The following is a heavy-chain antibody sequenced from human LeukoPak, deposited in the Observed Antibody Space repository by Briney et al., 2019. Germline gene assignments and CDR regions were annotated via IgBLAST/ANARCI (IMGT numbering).Heavy chain of an antibody. Sequence: SQTLSLTCAVSGDSISSGGYSWSWIRQPPGEGLEWIGYIYHSGSTYYNPSLKSRVTISVDRSKNQFSLKLSSVTAADTAVYYCARVIGSSGWYYFDYWGQGTLVTVSS. CDR2: IYHSGST. CDR1: GDSISSGGYS. J-gene: IGHJ4*02. D-gene: IGHD6-19*01. CDR3: ARVIGSSGWYYFDY. V-gene: IGHV4-30-2*01.